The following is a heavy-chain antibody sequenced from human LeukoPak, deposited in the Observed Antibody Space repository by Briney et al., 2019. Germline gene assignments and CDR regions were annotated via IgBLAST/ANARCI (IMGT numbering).Heavy chain of an antibody. CDR2: IWYDGSNK. J-gene: IGHJ4*02. CDR1: GFTFSSYG. CDR3: ARGGYSYVNGLLSY. V-gene: IGHV3-33*01. Sequence: PGRSLRLSCAASGFTFSSYGMHWVRQAPGKGLEWVAVIWYDGSNKYYADSVKGRFTISRDNSKNTLYLQMNSLRAEDTAVYYCARGGYSYVNGLLSYWGQGTLVTVSS. D-gene: IGHD5-18*01.